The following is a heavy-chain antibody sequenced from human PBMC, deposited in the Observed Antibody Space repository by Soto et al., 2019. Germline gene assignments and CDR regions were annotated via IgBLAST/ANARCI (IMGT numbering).Heavy chain of an antibody. J-gene: IGHJ4*02. CDR2: IKSKTDGGTT. V-gene: IGHV3-15*01. CDR3: TTDSPSYSYDSSGYYTSAFDY. Sequence: EVQLVESGGGLVKPGGSLRLSCAASGFTFSNAWMSWVRQAPGKGLEWVGRIKSKTDGGTTDYAAPVKGRFTISRGDSTNTLYLQMNSLKTEDTAVYYCTTDSPSYSYDSSGYYTSAFDYWGQGTLVTVSS. D-gene: IGHD3-22*01. CDR1: GFTFSNAW.